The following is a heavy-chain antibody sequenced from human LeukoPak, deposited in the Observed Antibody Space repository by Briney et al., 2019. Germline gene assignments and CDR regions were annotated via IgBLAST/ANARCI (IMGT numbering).Heavy chain of an antibody. CDR1: GFTFSSYW. CDR2: IWYDGSNK. D-gene: IGHD3-22*01. V-gene: IGHV3-33*06. CDR3: AKDYYDRDYFDY. Sequence: GGSLRLSCAASGFTFSSYWMSWVRQAPGKGLEWVAVIWYDGSNKYYADSVKGRFTISRDNSKNTLYLQMNSLRAEDTAVYYCAKDYYDRDYFDYWGQGTLVTVSS. J-gene: IGHJ4*02.